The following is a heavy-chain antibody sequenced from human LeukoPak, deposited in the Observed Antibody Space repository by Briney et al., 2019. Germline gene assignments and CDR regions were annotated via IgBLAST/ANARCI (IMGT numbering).Heavy chain of an antibody. Sequence: GGSLRLSCAASGFTFSSYGMHWVRQAPGKGLEWVAVISYDGSNKYYADSVKGRFTISRDNSKNTLYLQMNSLRAEDTAVYYCAKDQRFGVANRRSHYYYGMDVWGQGTTVTVSS. J-gene: IGHJ6*02. D-gene: IGHD3-3*01. CDR3: AKDQRFGVANRRSHYYYGMDV. CDR2: ISYDGSNK. CDR1: GFTFSSYG. V-gene: IGHV3-30*18.